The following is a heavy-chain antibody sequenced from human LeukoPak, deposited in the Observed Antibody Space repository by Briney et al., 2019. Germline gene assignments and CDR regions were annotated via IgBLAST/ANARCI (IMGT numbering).Heavy chain of an antibody. V-gene: IGHV1-8*03. CDR3: ARGGRSYTHYYMDV. Sequence: ASVKVSCKASGYTFTSYGINWVRQATGQGLEWMGWMNPNSGNTGYAQKFQGRVTITRNTSISTAYMELSSLRSEDTAVYYCARGGRSYTHYYMDVWGKGTTVTISS. J-gene: IGHJ6*03. D-gene: IGHD3-10*01. CDR1: GYTFTSYG. CDR2: MNPNSGNT.